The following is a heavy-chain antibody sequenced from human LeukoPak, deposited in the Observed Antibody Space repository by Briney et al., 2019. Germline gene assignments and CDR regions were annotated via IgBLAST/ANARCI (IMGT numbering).Heavy chain of an antibody. CDR1: GFTFSSYW. CDR3: ARGTGYSVFDY. CDR2: INSDGSST. Sequence: GGSLRLSCAASGFTFSSYWMNWVRQAPGKGLVWVSRINSDGSSTSYADSVKGRFTISRDDAKNTLYLQMNSLRGEDTAVYYCARGTGYSVFDYWGQGTLVTVSS. D-gene: IGHD5-24*01. J-gene: IGHJ4*02. V-gene: IGHV3-74*01.